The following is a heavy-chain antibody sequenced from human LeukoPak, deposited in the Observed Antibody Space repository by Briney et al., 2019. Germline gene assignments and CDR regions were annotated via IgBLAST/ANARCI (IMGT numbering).Heavy chain of an antibody. V-gene: IGHV3-7*01. CDR1: LGSHW. CDR2: IKEDGSQK. CDR3: TRDQT. Sequence: PGGSLRLSCVGALGSHWMGWVRQAPGKGLEWVANIKEDGSQKYYMDSVKGRFTISRDNAKSSLFLQMNNLRVEDTAVYYCTRDQTWGQGTLVTASS. J-gene: IGHJ4*02.